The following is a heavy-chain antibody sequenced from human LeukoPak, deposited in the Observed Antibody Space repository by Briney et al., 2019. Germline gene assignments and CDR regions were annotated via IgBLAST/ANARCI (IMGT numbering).Heavy chain of an antibody. CDR2: IKSKTDGGTT. D-gene: IGHD3-3*01. V-gene: IGHV3-15*01. CDR3: TTDFWSGYAYYYYMDV. Sequence: PGGSLRLSCAASGFTFSNAWMSWVRQAPGKGLEWVCRIKSKTDGGTTDYAAPVKGRFTISRDDSKNTLYLQMNSLKTEDTAVYYCTTDFWSGYAYYYYMDVWGKGTTVTVSS. CDR1: GFTFSNAW. J-gene: IGHJ6*03.